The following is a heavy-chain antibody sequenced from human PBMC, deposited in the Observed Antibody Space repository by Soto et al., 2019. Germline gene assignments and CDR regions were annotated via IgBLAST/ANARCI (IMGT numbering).Heavy chain of an antibody. CDR1: GGSINSFY. CDR2: MYVTGST. V-gene: IGHV4-4*07. CDR3: ARDHHHYGSGDSNPFDS. Sequence: SETLSLTCTVSGGSINSFYWSWVRQPAGKGLEWIGRMYVTGSTNYNPSLTNRVSMSLDTSKNQFSLKLSSLTAADTAVYYCARDHHHYGSGDSNPFDSWGQGTLVTVS. J-gene: IGHJ4*02. D-gene: IGHD3-10*01.